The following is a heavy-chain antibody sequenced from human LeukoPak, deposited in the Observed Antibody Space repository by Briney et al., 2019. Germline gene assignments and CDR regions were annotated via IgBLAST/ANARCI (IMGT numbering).Heavy chain of an antibody. CDR1: GFTLSSNY. Sequence: GGSLRLSCAASGFTLSSNYMSWVRQAPGKGLEWVSVIYSGGSTYYADSVKGRFTISRDNSKNTLYLQMNSLRAEDTAVYYCARQGSSSSSLDYWGQGTLVTVSS. V-gene: IGHV3-53*01. D-gene: IGHD6-6*01. CDR3: ARQGSSSSSLDY. CDR2: IYSGGST. J-gene: IGHJ4*02.